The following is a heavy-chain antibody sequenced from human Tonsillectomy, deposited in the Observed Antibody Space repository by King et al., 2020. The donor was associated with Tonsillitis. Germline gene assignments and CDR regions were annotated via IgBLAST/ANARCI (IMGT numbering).Heavy chain of an antibody. CDR3: AKDQHIVVVTTINYYGMDV. CDR2: ISFEGSNK. J-gene: IGHJ6*02. V-gene: IGHV3-30*18. D-gene: IGHD2-21*02. Sequence: VQLVESGGGVVQPGRSLRLSCAASGATFSRYGMHWVRQAPGKGLEWVAAISFEGSNKYYADSAKGRFTISRDNSKNTLYLQMNSQRAEDTAIYYCAKDQHIVVVTTINYYGMDVWGQGTTVTVSS. CDR1: GATFSRYG.